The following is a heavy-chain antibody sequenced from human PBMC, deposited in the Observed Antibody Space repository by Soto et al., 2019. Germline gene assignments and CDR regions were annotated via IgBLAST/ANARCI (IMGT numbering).Heavy chain of an antibody. CDR1: GGTFSSYA. D-gene: IGHD3-22*01. J-gene: IGHJ6*02. V-gene: IGHV1-69*13. CDR2: IIPIFGTA. CDR3: ARPDSSGYKYYYYYGMDV. Sequence: ASVKVSCEASGGTFSSYAISWVRQAPGQGLEWMGGIIPIFGTANYAQKFQGRVTITADESTSTAYMELSSLRSEDTAVYYCARPDSSGYKYYYYYGMDVWGQGTTVTVSS.